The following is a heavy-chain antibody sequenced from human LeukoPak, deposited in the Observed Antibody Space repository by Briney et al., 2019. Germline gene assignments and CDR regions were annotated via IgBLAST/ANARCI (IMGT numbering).Heavy chain of an antibody. CDR2: ISSSGNTI. CDR1: GFSFSSYE. V-gene: IGHV3-48*03. J-gene: IGHJ4*02. Sequence: GGSLRLSRAASGFSFSSYEMNWVRQALGKGLEWVSYISSSGNTIYYADSVRGRFTISRDNAKNSLYRQMNSLRAEDTAVYYCAKHPQDWGQGTLVSVSS. CDR3: AKHPQD.